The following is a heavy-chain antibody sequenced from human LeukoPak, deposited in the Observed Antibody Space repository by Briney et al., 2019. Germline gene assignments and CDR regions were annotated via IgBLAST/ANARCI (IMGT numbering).Heavy chain of an antibody. J-gene: IGHJ4*02. CDR2: VRNSPRGFGT. CDR1: GFTFDDHF. CDR3: ARARIPSGGRDEDY. Sequence: PGGSLRLSCAASGFTFDDHFMDWVRQGPGKGLQWIGRVRNSPRGFGTEYAASVDGRFTISRDDSKNSVYLQINSLKVDDTAVYYCARARIPSGGRDEDYWGQGTLVTVSS. V-gene: IGHV3-72*01. D-gene: IGHD6-13*01.